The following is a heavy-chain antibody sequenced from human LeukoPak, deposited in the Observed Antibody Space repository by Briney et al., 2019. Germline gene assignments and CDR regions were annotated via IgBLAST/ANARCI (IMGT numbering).Heavy chain of an antibody. CDR3: AREGYCTAGVCSSGY. Sequence: GGSLRLSCAASGFTVSSNYMSWVRQAPGKGLEWVSVIYSGGSTYYADSVKGRFTISRDNSKNTLYLQVNSLRADDTAVYYCAREGYCTAGVCSSGYWGQGTLVTVSS. V-gene: IGHV3-53*01. J-gene: IGHJ4*02. D-gene: IGHD2-8*02. CDR2: IYSGGST. CDR1: GFTVSSNY.